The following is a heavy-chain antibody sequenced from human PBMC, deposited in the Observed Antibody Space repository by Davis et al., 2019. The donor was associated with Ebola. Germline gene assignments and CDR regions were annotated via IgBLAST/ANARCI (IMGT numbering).Heavy chain of an antibody. J-gene: IGHJ4*02. CDR3: ARVGERWLQPHLYYFDY. D-gene: IGHD5-24*01. V-gene: IGHV4-34*01. Sequence: PSETLSLTCAVYGGSFSGYYWSWIRQPPGKGLEWIGEINHSGSTNYTPSLKSRVTISVDTSKNQFSLKLSSVTAADTAVYYCARVGERWLQPHLYYFDYWGQGTLVTVSS. CDR2: INHSGST. CDR1: GGSFSGYY.